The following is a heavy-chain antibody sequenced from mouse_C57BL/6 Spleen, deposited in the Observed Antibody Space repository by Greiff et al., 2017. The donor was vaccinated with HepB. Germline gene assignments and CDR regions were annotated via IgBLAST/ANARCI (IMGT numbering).Heavy chain of an antibody. V-gene: IGHV5-4*01. CDR2: ISDGGSYT. CDR1: GFTFSSYA. Sequence: EVQGVESGGGLVKPGGSLKLSCAASGFTFSSYAMSWVRQTPEKRLEWVATISDGGSYTYYPDNVKGRFTISRDNAKNNLYLQMSHLTSEDTAMYYCAREEDYARFAYWGQGTLVTVSA. J-gene: IGHJ3*01. D-gene: IGHD2-4*01. CDR3: AREEDYARFAY.